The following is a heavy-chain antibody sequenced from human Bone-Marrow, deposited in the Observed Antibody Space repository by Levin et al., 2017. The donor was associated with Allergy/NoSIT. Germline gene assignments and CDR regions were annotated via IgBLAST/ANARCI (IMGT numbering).Heavy chain of an antibody. D-gene: IGHD6-19*01. CDR2: ISKTGINT. CDR3: AKDALIAVAGGFYRYHGMDV. Sequence: LSLTCAASGFTFSTYAMSWVRQAPGKGLEWVSSISKTGINTHYADSVKGRFIIPRDNSKNTLYLQMNSLRAEDTAIYFCAKDALIAVAGGFYRYHGMDVWGQGTTVTVSS. J-gene: IGHJ6*01. CDR1: GFTFSTYA. V-gene: IGHV3-23*01.